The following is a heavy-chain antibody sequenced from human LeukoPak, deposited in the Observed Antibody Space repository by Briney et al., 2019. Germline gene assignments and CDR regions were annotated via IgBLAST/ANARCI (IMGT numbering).Heavy chain of an antibody. CDR2: ISSNGGTT. Sequence: QPGRSLRLSCAASGFTFRSFGMYWVRQAPGKGLEWVSAISSNGGTTYYADSVKGRFTISRDNSKNTLYLQMNSLRAEDAALYYCVKDLFCSSTSCYMFDYWGQGTQVTVSS. V-gene: IGHV3-23*01. J-gene: IGHJ4*02. CDR1: GFTFRSFG. D-gene: IGHD2-2*02. CDR3: VKDLFCSSTSCYMFDY.